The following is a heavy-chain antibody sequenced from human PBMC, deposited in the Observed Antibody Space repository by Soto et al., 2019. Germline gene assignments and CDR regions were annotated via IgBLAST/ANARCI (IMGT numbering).Heavy chain of an antibody. V-gene: IGHV1-2*04. D-gene: IGHD6-13*01. J-gene: IGHJ6*02. CDR3: ARDIAAAGPPPYYYYYGMDV. CDR2: INPNSGGT. CDR1: GYTFTGYY. Sequence: ASVKVSCKASGYTFTGYYMHWVRQAPGQGLEWMGWINPNSGGTNYAQKFQGWVTMTRDTSISTAYMVLSRLRSDDTAVYYCARDIAAAGPPPYYYYYGMDVWGQGTTVTVSS.